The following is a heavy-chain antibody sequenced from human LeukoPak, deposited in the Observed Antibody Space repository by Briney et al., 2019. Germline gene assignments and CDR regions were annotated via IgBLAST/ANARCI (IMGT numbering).Heavy chain of an antibody. Sequence: GGSLRLSCAASGFTFSSYGMHWVRQAPGKGLEWVAVIWYDGSNKYYADSVKGRFTISRDNSKNTLYLQMNSLRAEDTAVYYCARDSGVMTGVDYWGQGTLVTVSS. CDR3: ARDSGVMTGVDY. D-gene: IGHD1-20*01. CDR1: GFTFSSYG. V-gene: IGHV3-33*01. J-gene: IGHJ4*02. CDR2: IWYDGSNK.